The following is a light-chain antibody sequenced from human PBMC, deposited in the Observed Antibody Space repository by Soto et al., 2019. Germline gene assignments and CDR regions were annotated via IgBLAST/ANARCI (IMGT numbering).Light chain of an antibody. V-gene: IGKV3-15*01. CDR2: GAS. CDR1: QSIDDK. Sequence: EIVMTQSPATLSVSPGERTTLSCRASQSIDDKVAWYQQKPGQAPRLLISGASTRATGVPARFSGSGSGTAFSLTTSSLQSEDSAVYYGQHYYGWAKSFGQGTKLEIK. J-gene: IGKJ2*01. CDR3: QHYYGWAKS.